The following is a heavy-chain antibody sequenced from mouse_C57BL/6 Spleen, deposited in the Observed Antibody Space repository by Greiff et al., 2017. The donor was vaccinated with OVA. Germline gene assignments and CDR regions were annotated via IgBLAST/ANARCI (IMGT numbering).Heavy chain of an antibody. J-gene: IGHJ4*01. V-gene: IGHV1-61*01. CDR1: GYTFTSYW. CDR3: ARRGNYEYYAMDY. Sequence: VQLQQPGAELVRPGSSVKLSCKASGYTFTSYWMDWVKQRPGQGLEWIGNIYPSDSETHYNQKFKDKATLTVDKSSSTAYMQLSSLTSEDSAVYYCARRGNYEYYAMDYWGQGTSVTVSS. CDR2: IYPSDSET. D-gene: IGHD2-1*01.